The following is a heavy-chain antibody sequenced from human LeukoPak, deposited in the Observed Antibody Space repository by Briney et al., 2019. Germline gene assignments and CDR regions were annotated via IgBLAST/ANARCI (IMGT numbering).Heavy chain of an antibody. CDR3: ARCPVYVVVVPAAMVWFDP. J-gene: IGHJ5*02. CDR2: IHPNSGGT. Sequence: ASVKVSYKASGFTFTGYYMHWVRQAPGQGLEWMGWIHPNSGGTNYAQKFQGRVTMTRDTSISTAYMELSRLRSDDTAVYYCARCPVYVVVVPAAMVWFDPWVQGTLVTVSS. CDR1: GFTFTGYY. V-gene: IGHV1-2*02. D-gene: IGHD2-2*01.